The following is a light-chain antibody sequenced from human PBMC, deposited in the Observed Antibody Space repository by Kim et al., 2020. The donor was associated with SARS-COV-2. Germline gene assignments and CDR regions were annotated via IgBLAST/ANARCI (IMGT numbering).Light chain of an antibody. V-gene: IGLV1-40*01. CDR3: QSYDSSLSGSV. Sequence: QSVLTQPPSVSGAPGQRVTFSCTGSSSNIGAGYNVHWYQQLPGTAPKLLIYGNSNRPSGIPDRFSGSKSGTSASLAITGLQAEDEADYYCQSYDSSLSGSVFGGETQLTVL. CDR1: SSNIGAGYN. J-gene: IGLJ2*01. CDR2: GNS.